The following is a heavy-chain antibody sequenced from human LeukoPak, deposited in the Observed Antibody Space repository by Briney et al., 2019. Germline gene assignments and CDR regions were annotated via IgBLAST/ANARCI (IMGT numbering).Heavy chain of an antibody. Sequence: ASVKVSCKASGYTFTGNYMHWVRQAPGQGLEWMGWINPNSGGTNYAQKFQGRVTITRNTSISTAYMELSSLRSEDTAVYYCAREQQAAAFDYWGQGTLVTVSS. V-gene: IGHV1-2*02. J-gene: IGHJ4*02. D-gene: IGHD6-13*01. CDR2: INPNSGGT. CDR1: GYTFTGNY. CDR3: AREQQAAAFDY.